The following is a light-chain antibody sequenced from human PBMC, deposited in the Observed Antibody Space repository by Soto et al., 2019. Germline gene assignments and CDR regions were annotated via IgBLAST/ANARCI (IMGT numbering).Light chain of an antibody. CDR1: SSDVGNYNL. CDR3: CSYARSSTWV. V-gene: IGLV2-23*02. Sequence: QSVLTQPASVSGSPGQSITISCTGTSSDVGNYNLVSWYQQHPGKAPKVMIYEVSKRPPGVSNRFSGSKSGNTASLTISGLQAEDEADYYCCSYARSSTWVFGGGTKLTVL. J-gene: IGLJ3*02. CDR2: EVS.